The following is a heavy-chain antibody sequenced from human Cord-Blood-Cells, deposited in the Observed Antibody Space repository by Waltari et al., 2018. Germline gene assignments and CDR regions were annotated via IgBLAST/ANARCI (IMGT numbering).Heavy chain of an antibody. D-gene: IGHD1-26*01. J-gene: IGHJ4*02. CDR2: ISYDGSNK. CDR3: ARGGDSGSYFDY. Sequence: QVQLVESGGGVVQPGRSLRLSCVASGFTFSSYTMHWVRQAPGKGLEWVAVISYDGSNKYYADSVKGRFTISRDNSKNTLYLQMNSLRAEDTAVYYCARGGDSGSYFDYWGQGTLVTVSS. V-gene: IGHV3-30*04. CDR1: GFTFSSYT.